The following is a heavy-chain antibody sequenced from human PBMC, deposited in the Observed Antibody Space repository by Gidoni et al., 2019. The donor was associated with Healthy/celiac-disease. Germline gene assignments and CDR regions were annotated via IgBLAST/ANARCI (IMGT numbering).Heavy chain of an antibody. CDR3: AREMTTVTRKYSYFDY. V-gene: IGHV3-30*04. CDR2: ISYDGRNK. Sequence: QVQLVESGGGVVQPGRSLRLSCAASRFAFRSYTIHWVRQAPGKGLEGVAVISYDGRNKYYADSVKGRFTISRDNFKNTLYLQMNSLRAEDTAVYYCAREMTTVTRKYSYFDYWGQGTLVTVSS. D-gene: IGHD4-17*01. CDR1: RFAFRSYT. J-gene: IGHJ4*02.